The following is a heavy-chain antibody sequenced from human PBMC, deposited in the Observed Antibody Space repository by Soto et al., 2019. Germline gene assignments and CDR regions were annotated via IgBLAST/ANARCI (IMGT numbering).Heavy chain of an antibody. CDR1: GFSVSGMY. CDR2: LYSDDST. J-gene: IGHJ4*02. D-gene: IGHD6-13*01. Sequence: PGGSLRLSCAASGFSVSGMYMSWVRQAPGKGLEWVSLLYSDDSTYYADSVKDRFTISRDYSKNTLLLQINSLKAEDTAVYYCAWVDTLPAAVHYWGQGTLVTSPQ. V-gene: IGHV3-66*01. CDR3: AWVDTLPAAVHY.